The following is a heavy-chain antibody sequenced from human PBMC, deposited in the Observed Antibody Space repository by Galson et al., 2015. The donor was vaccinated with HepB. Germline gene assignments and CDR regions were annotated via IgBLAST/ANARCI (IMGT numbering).Heavy chain of an antibody. CDR1: GFTFSRYD. CDR3: VKDRYDKSWSHYYYYGLDV. CDR2: IHTDGAAT. J-gene: IGHJ6*02. Sequence: SLRLSCAASGFTFSRYDMHWVRQAPGNGLQYVSGIHTDGAATYYADSAKGRFTISRDNSKNTLYLQMSSLRPEDTAVYYCVKDRYDKSWSHYYYYGLDVWGQGTTVTVSS. V-gene: IGHV3-64D*06. D-gene: IGHD6-13*01.